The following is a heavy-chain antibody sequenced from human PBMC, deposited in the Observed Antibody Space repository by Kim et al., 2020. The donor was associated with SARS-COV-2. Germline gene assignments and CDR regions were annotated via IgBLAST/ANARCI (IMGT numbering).Heavy chain of an antibody. J-gene: IGHJ4*02. CDR3: ARGTTSTNPYYFDY. Sequence: GGSLRLSCAASGFTFSTYTMNWVRQAPGKGLEWVSSISDTGSFIYYAHSLKGRFTNSRDNAKNSLYLQVNSLRAEDTAVYYCARGTTSTNPYYFDYWGQG. CDR1: GFTFSTYT. V-gene: IGHV3-21*01. D-gene: IGHD2-8*01. CDR2: ISDTGSFI.